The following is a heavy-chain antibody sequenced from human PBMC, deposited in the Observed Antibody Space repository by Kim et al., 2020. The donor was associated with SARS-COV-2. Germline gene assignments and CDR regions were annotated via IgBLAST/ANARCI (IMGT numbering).Heavy chain of an antibody. V-gene: IGHV3-23*01. D-gene: IGHD2-15*01. CDR3: AKGVVATTGGNFDY. Sequence: ADSEKGRFTISRDNSKNTVYLQMNSLRAEDTAVYYCAKGVVATTGGNFDYWGHGTLVTVSS. J-gene: IGHJ4*01.